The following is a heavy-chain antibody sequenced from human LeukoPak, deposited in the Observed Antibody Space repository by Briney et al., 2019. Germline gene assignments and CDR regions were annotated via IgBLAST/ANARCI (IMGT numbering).Heavy chain of an antibody. CDR1: GYSISGGYY. D-gene: IGHD3-10*01. CDR3: ARRGYRVYYYGSGSPTGAFDI. V-gene: IGHV4-38-2*02. J-gene: IGHJ3*02. CDR2: IYHSGNT. Sequence: SETLSLTCTVSGYSISGGYYWGWIRQPPGKGLEWIGSIYHSGNTYYNPSLKSRVTTSVDTSKNQFSLKLSSVTAADTAVYYCARRGYRVYYYGSGSPTGAFDIWGQGTMVTVSS.